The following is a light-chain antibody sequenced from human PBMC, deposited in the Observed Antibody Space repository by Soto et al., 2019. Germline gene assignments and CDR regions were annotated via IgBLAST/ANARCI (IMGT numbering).Light chain of an antibody. CDR2: DAS. CDR1: QSMSSW. V-gene: IGKV1-5*01. J-gene: IGKJ1*01. CDR3: QEYTTFSRT. Sequence: DIQMTQSPSTPSASVGDRVTITCRASQSMSSWLAWYQQKPGKAPKVLIRDASTLESGVPSRFSGGGSGTEFTLTITSLQPDDFATYYCQEYTTFSRTFGQGTKV.